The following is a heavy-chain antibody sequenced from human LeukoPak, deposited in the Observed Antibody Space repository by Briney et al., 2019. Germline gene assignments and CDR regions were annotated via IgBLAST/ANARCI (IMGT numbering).Heavy chain of an antibody. CDR1: GGSFSGYY. CDR2: INHSGST. D-gene: IGHD3-10*01. CDR3: ARGYYGSGSYYPRYYYGMDV. Sequence: SSETLSLTCAVYGGSFSGYYWSWTRQPPGKGLEWIGEINHSGSTNYNPSLKSRVTISVDTSKNQFSLKLSSVTAADTAVYYRARGYYGSGSYYPRYYYGMDVWGKGTTVTVSS. V-gene: IGHV4-34*01. J-gene: IGHJ6*04.